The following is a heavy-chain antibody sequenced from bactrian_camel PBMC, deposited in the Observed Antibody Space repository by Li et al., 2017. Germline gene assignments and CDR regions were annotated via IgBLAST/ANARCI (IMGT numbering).Heavy chain of an antibody. CDR2: ITTRGGNT. J-gene: IGHJ4*01. V-gene: IGHV3S1*01. D-gene: IGHD1*01. CDR1: SRTTC. CDR3: AVATGVVCGLETNWYDH. Sequence: VQLVESGGGSVQAGGSLRLSCVSSSRTTCLAWFRQAPGNGREWVGTITTRGGNTVYADSVKGRFTISHDNAKNTLYLQMNSLKPEDTAIYYCAVATGVVCGLETNWYDHWGRGTQVTVS.